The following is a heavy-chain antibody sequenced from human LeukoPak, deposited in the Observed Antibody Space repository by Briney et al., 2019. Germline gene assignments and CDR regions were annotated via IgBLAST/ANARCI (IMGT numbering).Heavy chain of an antibody. CDR3: ARNAYASSWYWFDP. V-gene: IGHV4-34*01. D-gene: IGHD6-13*01. Sequence: SETLSLTCAVYGGSFSGFHWTWIRQPPGKGLEWIGEINHSGSTNYNPSLRSRVTISVDMSKNQFSLKLSSVTAADTAVYYCARNAYASSWYWFDPWGLGALVTVSS. CDR1: GGSFSGFH. J-gene: IGHJ5*02. CDR2: INHSGST.